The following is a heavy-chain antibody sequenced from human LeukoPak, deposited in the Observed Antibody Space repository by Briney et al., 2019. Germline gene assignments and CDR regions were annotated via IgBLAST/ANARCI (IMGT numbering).Heavy chain of an antibody. CDR2: INHSGST. Sequence: PSETLSLTCAVYGGSFSGYYWSWIRQPPGKGLEWIGEINHSGSTNYNPSLKSRVTISVDTSKNQFSLKLSSVTAADTAVYYCARAHWGRNNCGGDCYSALNWYFDLWGRGTLVTVSS. CDR3: ARAHWGRNNCGGDCYSALNWYFDL. CDR1: GGSFSGYY. J-gene: IGHJ2*01. V-gene: IGHV4-34*01. D-gene: IGHD2-21*02.